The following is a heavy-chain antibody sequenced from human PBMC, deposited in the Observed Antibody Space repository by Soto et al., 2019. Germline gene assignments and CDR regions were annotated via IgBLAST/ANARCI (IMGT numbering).Heavy chain of an antibody. Sequence: EVQLVESGGGLVQPGGSLRLSCAASGLSFSNTWMHWVRQAPGKGLVWVSHINSDGSSTTYADSVKGRFTISRDNAKNTVYLQMNSLRADDTAVYYCATAGSYAQNVWGQGTTVTVSS. V-gene: IGHV3-74*03. CDR2: INSDGSST. D-gene: IGHD2-2*01. CDR1: GLSFSNTW. CDR3: ATAGSYAQNV. J-gene: IGHJ6*02.